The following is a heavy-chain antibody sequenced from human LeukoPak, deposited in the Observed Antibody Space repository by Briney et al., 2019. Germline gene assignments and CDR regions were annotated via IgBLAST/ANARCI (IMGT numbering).Heavy chain of an antibody. CDR3: AHKVSGSGLNAFDV. V-gene: IGHV2-5*02. CDR1: GFSLSTSLMA. CDR2: IFWDDDK. J-gene: IGHJ3*01. Sequence: MESGPTLVKPTQTLTLTCTFSGFSLSTSLMAVGWIRQPPGGALEWLALIFWDDDKRYSPSLKTRLTITKDTSKNQVVLIMTNMGPVDTATYYCAHKVSGSGLNAFDVWGQGTMDTVSS. D-gene: IGHD3-10*01.